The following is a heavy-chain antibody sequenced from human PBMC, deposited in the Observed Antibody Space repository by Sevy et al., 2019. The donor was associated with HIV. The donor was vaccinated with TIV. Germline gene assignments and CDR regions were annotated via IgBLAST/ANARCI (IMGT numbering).Heavy chain of an antibody. V-gene: IGHV5-51*01. CDR3: ATSRSGYFDSSGYYIY. D-gene: IGHD3-22*01. J-gene: IGHJ4*02. CDR1: GYSFTSHW. CDR2: IYPEDSAT. Sequence: GESLKISCQGSGYSFTSHWIGWVRHMPGKGLEWMGIIYPEDSATRYSPSFQGQVTFSADKSISTAYLQWSSLNASDTAMYYCATSRSGYFDSSGYYIYWGQGTLVTVSS.